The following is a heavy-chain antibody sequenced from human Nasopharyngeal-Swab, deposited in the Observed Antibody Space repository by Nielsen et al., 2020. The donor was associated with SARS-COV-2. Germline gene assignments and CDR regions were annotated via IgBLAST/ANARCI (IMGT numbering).Heavy chain of an antibody. J-gene: IGHJ4*02. CDR1: GGSISGGVYY. CDR3: ARQFYYGSGSDN. CDR2: TYYSGST. V-gene: IGHV4-39*01. Sequence: SETLSLTCTVSGGSISGGVYYWAWIRQPPGKGLEWIGSTYYSGSTFYNPSLKSRVTISVDTSKNQFSLSLTSVTAADTAVYYCARQFYYGSGSDNWGQGILVTVSS. D-gene: IGHD3-10*01.